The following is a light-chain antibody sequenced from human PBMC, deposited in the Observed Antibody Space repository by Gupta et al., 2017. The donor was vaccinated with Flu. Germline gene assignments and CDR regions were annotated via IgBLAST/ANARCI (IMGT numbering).Light chain of an antibody. J-gene: IGLJ1*01. Sequence: QSALTQPRSVSGSPGQSVTISCTGTSSDVGGYNYVSWYQPHPGNAPKLLIYAVTKRPAGGPDRFAGSKSGTTAALTISGLQAEDEDDYYCCSLAGGFYVFGTGTEVTVL. CDR1: SSDVGGYNY. CDR3: CSLAGGFYV. V-gene: IGLV2-11*01. CDR2: AVT.